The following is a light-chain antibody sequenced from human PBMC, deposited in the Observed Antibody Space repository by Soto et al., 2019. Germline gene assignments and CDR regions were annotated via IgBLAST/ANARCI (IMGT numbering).Light chain of an antibody. Sequence: QPVLTQPASVSGSPGQSITISSTGTSSDVGTYNLVSWYQPHPGKAPKLMIYEVRKRPSGVSNRFSASKSGNTASLTISGLQADDEADYYCCSYAGSSTYVFGTGTKLTVL. CDR1: SSDVGTYNL. CDR2: EVR. CDR3: CSYAGSSTYV. J-gene: IGLJ1*01. V-gene: IGLV2-23*02.